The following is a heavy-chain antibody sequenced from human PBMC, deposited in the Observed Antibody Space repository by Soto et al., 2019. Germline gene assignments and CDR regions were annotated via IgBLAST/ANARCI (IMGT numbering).Heavy chain of an antibody. Sequence: VGSLRLSCAASGLDFSSEVMCWVRQAPGKGLEWVSSISGSGRTIYHADSMWGRFAISRDNSKNSLYLQLNNLRVDDTAVYYCAKVGPSYYYGMDVWGQGTTVTVS. CDR1: GLDFSSEV. CDR2: ISGSGRTI. CDR3: AKVGPSYYYGMDV. V-gene: IGHV3-23*01. J-gene: IGHJ6*02. D-gene: IGHD1-26*01.